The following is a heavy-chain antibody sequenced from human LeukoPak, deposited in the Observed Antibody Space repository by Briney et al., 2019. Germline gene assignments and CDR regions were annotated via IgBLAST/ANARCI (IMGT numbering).Heavy chain of an antibody. D-gene: IGHD1/OR15-1a*01. CDR3: AKDGNWNNVPGDYYYMDV. J-gene: IGHJ6*03. CDR1: GYTFTSHF. V-gene: IGHV1-46*01. CDR2: INPESGNT. Sequence: GASVKVSCKASGYTFTSHFMHWVRQAPGRGLEWMGIINPESGNTAYAQKFQGRITMTGDTSTSTVYMELSSLRSEDTAMHYCAKDGNWNNVPGDYYYMDVWGKGTTVAVSS.